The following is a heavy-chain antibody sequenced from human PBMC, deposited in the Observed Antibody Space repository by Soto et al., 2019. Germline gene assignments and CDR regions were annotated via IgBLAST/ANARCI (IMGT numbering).Heavy chain of an antibody. D-gene: IGHD3-3*01. J-gene: IGHJ6*02. CDR1: GFTFSSYG. CDR3: AKDRFLERDYYYYGMDV. V-gene: IGHV3-30*18. Sequence: PVGSLRLSCAASGFTFSSYGMHWVRQAPGKGLEWVAVISYDGSNKYYADSVKGRFTISRDNSKNTLYLQMNSLRAEDTAVYYCAKDRFLERDYYYYGMDVWGQGTTVTVSS. CDR2: ISYDGSNK.